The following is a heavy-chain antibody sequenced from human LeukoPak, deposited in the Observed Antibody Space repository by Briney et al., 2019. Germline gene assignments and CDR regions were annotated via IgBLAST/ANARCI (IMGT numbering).Heavy chain of an antibody. Sequence: MASETLSLTCTVSGGSLRGHYWGWIQPPPGKRLEWIGYVSYTGRTKYNPSLQSRVTISIDTSKSQFSLKLTSVTSADTAVYSCARLLDNDISGDPDTFDVWGQGTTVIVSS. CDR1: GGSLRGHY. CDR3: ARLLDNDISGDPDTFDV. D-gene: IGHD3-22*01. J-gene: IGHJ3*01. CDR2: VSYTGRT. V-gene: IGHV4-59*11.